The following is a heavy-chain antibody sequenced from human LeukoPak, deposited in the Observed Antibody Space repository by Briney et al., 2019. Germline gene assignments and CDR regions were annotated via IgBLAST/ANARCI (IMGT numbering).Heavy chain of an antibody. D-gene: IGHD3-3*01. J-gene: IGHJ4*02. Sequence: SDTLSLTCTVSGGSISSYYWRWIRQPPGKGLECIGYIYYSGSTNYNPSLKSRVTISVDTSNNKFSLKLSSVTAADTAVYYCARDSYYDFWSGYYDYWGQGTLVTVSS. CDR1: GGSISSYY. CDR2: IYYSGST. CDR3: ARDSYYDFWSGYYDY. V-gene: IGHV4-59*01.